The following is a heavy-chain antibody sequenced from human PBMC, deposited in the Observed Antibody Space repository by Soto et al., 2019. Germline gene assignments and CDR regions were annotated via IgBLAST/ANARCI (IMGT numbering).Heavy chain of an antibody. CDR1: GFHFNTYG. V-gene: IGHV3-33*01. Sequence: QVQLVESGGGVVQPGRSLRLSCAASGFHFNTYGMHWFRQAPGKGLEWLTFIWYNGTTGYYADSVKGRFTVSRDNSKNTMSLQMNSLRAEDTAIYYCARALDRYGDYIGYSQSWGQGALVTVSS. CDR2: IWYNGTTG. CDR3: ARALDRYGDYIGYSQS. D-gene: IGHD4-17*01. J-gene: IGHJ5*02.